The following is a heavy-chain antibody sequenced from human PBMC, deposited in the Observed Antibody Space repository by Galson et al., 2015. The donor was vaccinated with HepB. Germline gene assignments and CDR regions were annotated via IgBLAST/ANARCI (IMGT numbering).Heavy chain of an antibody. CDR1: GGSISSGSYY. D-gene: IGHD2-15*01. CDR3: ARDLVCSGGSCYYFDY. V-gene: IGHV4-61*02. CDR2: IYTSGST. Sequence: TLSLTCTVSGGSISSGSYYWSWIRQPAGKGLEWIGRIYTSGSTNYNPSLKSRVTMSVDTSKNQFSLKLSSVTAADTAVYYCARDLVCSGGSCYYFDYWGQGTLVTVSS. J-gene: IGHJ4*02.